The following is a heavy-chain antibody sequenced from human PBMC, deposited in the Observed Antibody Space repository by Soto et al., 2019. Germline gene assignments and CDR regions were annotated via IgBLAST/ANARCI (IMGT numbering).Heavy chain of an antibody. J-gene: IGHJ6*03. D-gene: IGHD2-2*03. V-gene: IGHV3-23*01. CDR3: VKDGYCSSTTCPPSYYFYYMDV. CDR2: ISGSGGST. Sequence: GSLRLSCAASGFYFRSYAMSWVRQAPGKGLEWVSTISGSGGSTYYADSVKGRFTISRDNSKNTLYLQMNTLRAEDTAVYYCVKDGYCSSTTCPPSYYFYYMDVWGKGTTVTVSS. CDR1: GFYFRSYA.